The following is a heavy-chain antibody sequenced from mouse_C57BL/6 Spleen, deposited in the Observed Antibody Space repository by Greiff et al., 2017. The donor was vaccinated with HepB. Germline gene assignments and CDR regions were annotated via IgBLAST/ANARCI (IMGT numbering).Heavy chain of an antibody. CDR3: ARYGYYYFDY. Sequence: EVNVVESGGGLVKPGGSLKLSCAASGFTFSSYAMSWVRQTPEKRLEWVATISDGGSYTYYPDNVKGRFTISRDNAKNNLYLQMSHLKSEDTAMYYCARYGYYYFDYWGQGTTLTVSS. D-gene: IGHD2-2*01. V-gene: IGHV5-4*03. CDR2: ISDGGSYT. CDR1: GFTFSSYA. J-gene: IGHJ2*01.